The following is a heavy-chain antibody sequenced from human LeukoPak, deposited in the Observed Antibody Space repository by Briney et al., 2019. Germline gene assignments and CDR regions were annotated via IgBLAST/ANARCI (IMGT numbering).Heavy chain of an antibody. Sequence: GGSLRLSCAASGFIFTSYWMSWVRQAPGKGLEWVANIKQDGSEKYCVDSVKGRFTISRDNAKNSLFLQMSSLRAEDTAVYYCARHVRFEGVDYWGQGTLVTVSS. V-gene: IGHV3-7*01. D-gene: IGHD3-3*01. CDR1: GFIFTSYW. J-gene: IGHJ4*02. CDR3: ARHVRFEGVDY. CDR2: IKQDGSEK.